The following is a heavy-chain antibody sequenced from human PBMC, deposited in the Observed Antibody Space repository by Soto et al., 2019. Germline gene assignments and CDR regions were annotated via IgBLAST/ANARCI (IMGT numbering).Heavy chain of an antibody. J-gene: IGHJ5*02. CDR2: ISSSSSSTI. D-gene: IGHD4-17*01. Sequence: GGSLRLSCAASGFTFSSYSMNWVRQAPGKGLEWVSYISSSSSSTIYHADSVKGRFTISRDNAKNSLYLQMNSLRDEDTAVYYCARDSGYGDYLYWFDPWGQGTLVTVSS. CDR3: ARDSGYGDYLYWFDP. V-gene: IGHV3-48*02. CDR1: GFTFSSYS.